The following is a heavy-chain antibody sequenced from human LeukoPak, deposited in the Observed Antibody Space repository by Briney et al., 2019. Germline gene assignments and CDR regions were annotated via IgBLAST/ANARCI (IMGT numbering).Heavy chain of an antibody. CDR2: INPDGSEK. J-gene: IGHJ4*02. D-gene: IGHD1-26*01. CDR3: ARDRAYSAFDY. V-gene: IGHV3-7*03. Sequence: GGSLRLSCAVSGFTFRTSWMTWVRQAPGRGLERVAIINPDGSEKYYLESLKGRITISRDNAENSVHLQMNSPKAEDTAIYYCARDRAYSAFDYWGQGTLVTVSS. CDR1: GFTFRTSW.